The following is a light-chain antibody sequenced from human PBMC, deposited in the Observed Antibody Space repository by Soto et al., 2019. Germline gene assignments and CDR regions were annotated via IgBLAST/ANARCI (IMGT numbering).Light chain of an antibody. V-gene: IGKV3-11*01. Sequence: EIVWTQSPATLSLSPGERATLSCRASQSVSSYLAWYQQKPGQAPRLLIYDASNRATGIPARFSGSGSGTDFPLTISSLEPADFAVYYCQQRSNWPLTFGGGTKVEIK. CDR1: QSVSSY. CDR2: DAS. CDR3: QQRSNWPLT. J-gene: IGKJ4*01.